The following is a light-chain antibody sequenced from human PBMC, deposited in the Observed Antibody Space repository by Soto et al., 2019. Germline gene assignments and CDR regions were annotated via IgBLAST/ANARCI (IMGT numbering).Light chain of an antibody. V-gene: IGKV3-15*01. CDR2: DAS. Sequence: EIVMTQSPATLSVPPGERVTLSCRASQSVNSNLAWYQQKPGRGPRLLIYDASTRATGIPARFSGSGSGTEFNLTISSLQSEDFAVYYCQQYNNWLRWTFGQGTKVEVK. CDR1: QSVNSN. J-gene: IGKJ1*01. CDR3: QQYNNWLRWT.